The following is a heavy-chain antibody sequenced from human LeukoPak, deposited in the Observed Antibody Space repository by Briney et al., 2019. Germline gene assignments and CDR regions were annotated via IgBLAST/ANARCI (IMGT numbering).Heavy chain of an antibody. J-gene: IGHJ4*02. D-gene: IGHD5-12*01. CDR3: ARGGEATKPYYFDY. Sequence: GGSLRLSCAASGFTFSSYEMNWVRQAPGKGLEWVSYISSSGSTIYYADSVKGRFTISRDNAKNSLYLQMNSLRAEDTALYYCARGGEATKPYYFDYWGQGTLVTVSS. V-gene: IGHV3-48*03. CDR2: ISSSGSTI. CDR1: GFTFSSYE.